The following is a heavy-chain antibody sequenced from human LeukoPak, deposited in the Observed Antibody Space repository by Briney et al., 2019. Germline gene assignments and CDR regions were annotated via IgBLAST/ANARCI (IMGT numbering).Heavy chain of an antibody. CDR2: TYYRSKWNN. D-gene: IGHD1-26*01. Sequence: SQTLSLTCAISGDSVSSKSFTWNWIRQSPSRGLEWLGRTYYRSKWNNDYSLSVRSRITVNPDTSKNQFSLHLNSVTPEDTAVYYCAWAVGSDFDYWGQGTLVTVSS. J-gene: IGHJ4*02. V-gene: IGHV6-1*01. CDR3: AWAVGSDFDY. CDR1: GDSVSSKSFT.